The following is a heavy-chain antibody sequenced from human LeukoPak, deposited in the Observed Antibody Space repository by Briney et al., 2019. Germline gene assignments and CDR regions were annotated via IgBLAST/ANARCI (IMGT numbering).Heavy chain of an antibody. CDR2: IYCSGST. V-gene: IGHV4-31*01. CDR1: GGSISSGGYY. CDR3: ARNYGAGSYREGFDY. J-gene: IGHJ4*02. D-gene: IGHD3-10*01. Sequence: PSETLSLTCTVSGGSISSGGYYWSWIRQHPGKGLEWIGYIYCSGSTYYNPYLKSKVTIAVDTSKNQFSLKLSSVTAADTAVYYCARNYGAGSYREGFDYWGQGTLVTVSS.